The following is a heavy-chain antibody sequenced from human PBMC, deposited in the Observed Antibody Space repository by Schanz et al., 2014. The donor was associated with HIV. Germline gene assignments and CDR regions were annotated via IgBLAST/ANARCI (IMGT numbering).Heavy chain of an antibody. CDR2: ISESGGRS. CDR3: AKGWRGYSISSLVDY. D-gene: IGHD6-6*01. V-gene: IGHV3-23*01. CDR1: GFTFNNYA. J-gene: IGHJ4*02. Sequence: EVQLLESGGGLVQLGGSLRLSCVASGFTFNNYAMTWVRQAPGKGLEWVSSISESGGRSYYADSVNGRFTISRDNSKNTLYLQVKSLRAEDTAVYYCAKGWRGYSISSLVDYWGQGSLVTVSS.